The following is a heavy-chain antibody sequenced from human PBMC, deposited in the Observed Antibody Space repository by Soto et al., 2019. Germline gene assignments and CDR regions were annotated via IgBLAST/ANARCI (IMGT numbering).Heavy chain of an antibody. D-gene: IGHD2-15*01. J-gene: IGHJ4*02. CDR1: GGSISSDTYY. Sequence: SETLSLTCTVSGGSISSDTYYWSWIRQHPGKGLEWIGYIYYTGNAYYNPSLKSRLTISLGTSKNQFSLKLSSVTAADTAVYYCARYCSGGGCYMSYFDYWGQGTLVTVSS. CDR3: ARYCSGGGCYMSYFDY. CDR2: IYYTGNA. V-gene: IGHV4-31*03.